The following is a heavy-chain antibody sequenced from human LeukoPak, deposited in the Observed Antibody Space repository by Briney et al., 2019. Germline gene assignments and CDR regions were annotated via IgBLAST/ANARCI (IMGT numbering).Heavy chain of an antibody. CDR2: IYPGNSDT. CDR1: GCGFITYW. Sequence: GESLKISCKASGCGFITYWITWVRQMPGKGLEWVGIIYPGNSDTRYSPSFQGQVTISADNSITTSYLQWSSLKASDTATYYCARGSGARGGSGTYALNSWGQGTLVTVSS. D-gene: IGHD3-10*01. CDR3: ARGSGARGGSGTYALNS. J-gene: IGHJ4*02. V-gene: IGHV5-51*01.